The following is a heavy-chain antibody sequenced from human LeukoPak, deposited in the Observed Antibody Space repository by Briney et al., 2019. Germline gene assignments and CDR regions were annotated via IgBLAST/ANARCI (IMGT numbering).Heavy chain of an antibody. J-gene: IGHJ4*02. V-gene: IGHV4-59*08. D-gene: IGHD2-21*01. CDR1: GGSIISYY. CDR3: ARLGDL. CDR2: IYYSGST. Sequence: SETLSLTCTVSGGSIISYYWSWIRQPPGKGLEWIGYIYYSGSTNYNPSLKSRVTISVDTSKNQFSLKLSSVTAADTAVYYCARLGDLWGQGTLVTVSS.